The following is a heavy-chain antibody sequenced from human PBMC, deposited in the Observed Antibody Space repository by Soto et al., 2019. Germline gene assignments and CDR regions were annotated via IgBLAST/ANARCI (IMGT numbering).Heavy chain of an antibody. CDR3: ARGAAAGNYYYDGMDV. CDR1: GGSISSGGYS. V-gene: IGHV4-30-2*01. J-gene: IGHJ6*02. Sequence: QLQLQESGSGLVKPSQTLSLTCAVSGGSISSGGYSWSWIRQPPGKGLEWIGYIYHSGSTYYNPSLKSRVTISVDRSKNQLSLKLSSVTAADTAVYYCARGAAAGNYYYDGMDVWGQGTTVTVAS. D-gene: IGHD6-13*01. CDR2: IYHSGST.